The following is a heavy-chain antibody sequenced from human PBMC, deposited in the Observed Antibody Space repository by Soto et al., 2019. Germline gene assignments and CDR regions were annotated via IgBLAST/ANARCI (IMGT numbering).Heavy chain of an antibody. Sequence: EVQLLESGGGLVQPGGSLRLSCAASGFTFSSNAMSWVRQAPGKGLEWVSVISAGGGSTYYADSVMGRFTISRDNSKNTLNLQMNSLRAEXTAIYYCAKGYTSTRGTWFDPWGQGTLVTVSS. V-gene: IGHV3-23*01. J-gene: IGHJ5*02. CDR3: AKGYTSTRGTWFDP. CDR1: GFTFSSNA. CDR2: ISAGGGST. D-gene: IGHD3-16*02.